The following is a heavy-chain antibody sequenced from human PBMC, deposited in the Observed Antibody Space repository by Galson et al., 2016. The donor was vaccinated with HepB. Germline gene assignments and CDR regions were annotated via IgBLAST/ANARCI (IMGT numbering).Heavy chain of an antibody. Sequence: SLRLSCAASGFTFSRFAMHWVRQVPGKGPEYVSAISSNGGSTKYADSVKGRFSISRDNSKNTLYLQMSSLRTEDTAVYYCVNDTRLGSSDPIVDYWGQGTLVTVSS. CDR1: GFTFSRFA. CDR3: VNDTRLGSSDPIVDY. CDR2: ISSNGGST. D-gene: IGHD6-13*01. J-gene: IGHJ4*02. V-gene: IGHV3-64D*09.